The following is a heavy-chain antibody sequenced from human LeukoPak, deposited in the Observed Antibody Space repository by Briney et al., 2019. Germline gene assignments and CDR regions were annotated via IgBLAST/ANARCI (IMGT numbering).Heavy chain of an antibody. V-gene: IGHV3-11*01. CDR2: ISSSGSTI. CDR3: ERGIGVRDGLDD. CDR1: GFTFSDYY. D-gene: IGHD2-21*01. J-gene: IGHJ4*02. Sequence: GGALRLSCAASGFTFSDYYMSSIRQAPGKGLEWVSYISSSGSTIYYADSVKGRFTISRDNATNSHHLQMNTLRAAETAVYYCERGIGVRDGLDDWGQGTLVTVSS.